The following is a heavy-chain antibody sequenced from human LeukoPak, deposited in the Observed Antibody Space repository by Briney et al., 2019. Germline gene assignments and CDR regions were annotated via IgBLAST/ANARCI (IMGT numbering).Heavy chain of an antibody. CDR2: ISYDGSNK. D-gene: IGHD6-19*01. V-gene: IGHV3-30*18. CDR1: GFTFSSYG. Sequence: GRSLRLSCAASGFTFSSYGMHWVRQAPGKGLEWVAVISYDGSNKYYADSVKGRFTISRDNSKNTLYLQMNSLRAEDTAVYYCAKDGSSGWYSCYFDYWGQGTLVTVSS. CDR3: AKDGSSGWYSCYFDY. J-gene: IGHJ4*02.